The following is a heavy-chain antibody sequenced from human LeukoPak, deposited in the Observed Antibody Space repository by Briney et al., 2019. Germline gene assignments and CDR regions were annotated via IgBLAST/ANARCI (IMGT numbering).Heavy chain of an antibody. D-gene: IGHD6-6*01. CDR1: GYTFTSYG. CDR3: ARVGSSSYYYYYMDV. J-gene: IGHJ6*03. V-gene: IGHV1-18*01. CDR2: ISAYNGNT. Sequence: ASVKVSCRASGYTFTSYGISWVRQAPGQGLEWMGWISAYNGNTNYAQKLQGRVTMTTDTSTSTAYMELRSLRSDDTAVYYCARVGSSSYYYYYMDVWGKGTTVTVSS.